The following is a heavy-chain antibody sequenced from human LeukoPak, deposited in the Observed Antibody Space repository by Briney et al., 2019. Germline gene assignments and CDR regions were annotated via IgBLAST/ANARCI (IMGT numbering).Heavy chain of an antibody. Sequence: GGSLRLSCAASGFTFSSYDMHWVRQATGKGLEWVSAIGTAGDTYYPGSVKGRFTISRENAKNSLYLQMNSLRAGDTAVYYCAKDLYGSSSGICSYWGQGTLVTVSS. CDR3: AKDLYGSSSGICSY. CDR1: GFTFSSYD. J-gene: IGHJ4*02. CDR2: IGTAGDT. D-gene: IGHD6-6*01. V-gene: IGHV3-13*01.